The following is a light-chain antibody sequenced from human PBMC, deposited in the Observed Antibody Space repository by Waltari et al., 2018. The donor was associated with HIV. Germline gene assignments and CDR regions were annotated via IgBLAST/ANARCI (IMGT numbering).Light chain of an antibody. J-gene: IGKJ3*01. V-gene: IGKV1-6*01. CDR3: LHDDSYPLT. Sequence: AIQITQSPFSLSASVGDRVIITCRASQRLGNDLGWYQQKAGKAPKALIYAATRLQSGVPAIFSCSGSGTYITLTISIRQPEDSATYYCLHDDSYPLTFGPGTKVDV. CDR1: QRLGND. CDR2: AAT.